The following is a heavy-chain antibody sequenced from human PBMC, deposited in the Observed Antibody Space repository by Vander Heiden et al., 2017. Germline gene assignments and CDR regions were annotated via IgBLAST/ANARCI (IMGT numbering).Heavy chain of an antibody. D-gene: IGHD6-19*01. J-gene: IGHJ5*02. CDR1: GFTFSSYE. CDR2: ISSRGETG. Sequence: DVRLVESGGGLVQPGGSLRLSCAASGFTFSSYEMTWVRQAPGKGLEWLSYISSRGETGYYADSVKGRFTVSRDNSQNSVMLQMKRLSAEDTAVYYWGVRKGDNSGWYLGCEPWGQGTLGTVS. CDR3: GVRKGDNSGWYLGCEP. V-gene: IGHV3-48*03.